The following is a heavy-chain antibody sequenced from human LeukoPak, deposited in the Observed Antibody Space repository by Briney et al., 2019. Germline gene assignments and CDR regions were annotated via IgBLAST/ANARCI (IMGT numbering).Heavy chain of an antibody. V-gene: IGHV4-34*01. J-gene: IGHJ6*03. CDR2: INHSGST. D-gene: IGHD3-9*01. CDR3: ARVTIFLSRYYYYMDV. CDR1: GFTFSSYG. Sequence: GSLRLSCAASGFTFSSYGMSWIRQPPGKGLEWIGEINHSGSTNYNPSLKSRVTISVDTSKNQFSLKLSSVTAADTAVYYCARVTIFLSRYYYYMDVWGKGTTVTISS.